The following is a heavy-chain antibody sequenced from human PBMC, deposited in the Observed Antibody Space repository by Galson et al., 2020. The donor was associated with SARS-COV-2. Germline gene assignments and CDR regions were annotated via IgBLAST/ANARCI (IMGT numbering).Heavy chain of an antibody. CDR2: IYKSGNT. CDR3: ARGNAPWFTIFGVLTGTCGMDI. CDR1: GASISSGSYY. Sequence: SETLSLTCTVSGASISSGSYYWSWIRQPAGKGLEWIGRIYKSGNTNYNPSLWSQVTISVDTSKNQFSLKLTSVTAADTAVYYCARGNAPWFTIFGVLTGTCGMDIWGQGTAVTVSS. J-gene: IGHJ6*02. V-gene: IGHV4-61*02. D-gene: IGHD3-3*01.